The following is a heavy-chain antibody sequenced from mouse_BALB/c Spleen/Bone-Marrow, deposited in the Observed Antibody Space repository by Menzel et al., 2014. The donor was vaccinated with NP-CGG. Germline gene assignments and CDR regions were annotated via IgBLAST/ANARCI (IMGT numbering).Heavy chain of an antibody. Sequence: QVQLQQSGAELAKPGASVKMSCKAPGYTFTSYRMHWVKQRPGQGLEWIGYINPSTGYTEYNQKFKDKATLTADKSSSTAYMQLSSLTSEDSAVYYCARDWYFDVWGAGTTVTVSS. CDR1: GYTFTSYR. J-gene: IGHJ1*01. V-gene: IGHV1-4*01. CDR3: ARDWYFDV. CDR2: INPSTGYT.